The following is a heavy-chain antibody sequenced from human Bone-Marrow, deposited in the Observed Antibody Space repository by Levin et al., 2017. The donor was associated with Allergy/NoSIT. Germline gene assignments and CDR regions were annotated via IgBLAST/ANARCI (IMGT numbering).Heavy chain of an antibody. D-gene: IGHD3-3*01. CDR2: IWYDGSNK. CDR1: GFTFSSYP. CDR3: ARQLGNFWSGYNYFDY. V-gene: IGHV3-33*01. J-gene: IGHJ4*02. Sequence: GESLKISCAASGFTFSSYPMHWVRQAPGKGLDWVAVIWYDGSNKHYADSVKGRFTISRDNSKNTLYLQMNSLRAEDTAVYYCARQLGNFWSGYNYFDYWGQGTLVTVSS.